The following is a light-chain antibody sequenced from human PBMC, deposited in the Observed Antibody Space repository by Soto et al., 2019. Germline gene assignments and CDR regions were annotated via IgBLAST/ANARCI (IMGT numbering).Light chain of an antibody. CDR3: CSLTTSHTYV. J-gene: IGLJ1*01. CDR2: HVT. V-gene: IGLV2-14*03. Sequence: QSVLAQPASVSGSPGQSITISGTGTTSDIGHYDYVSWYQQHPGKAPKLMIYHVTYRPSGVSNRYSGSKSGNSASLTISGLQADDEADYYCCSLTTSHTYVFGSGTKVTVL. CDR1: TSDIGHYDY.